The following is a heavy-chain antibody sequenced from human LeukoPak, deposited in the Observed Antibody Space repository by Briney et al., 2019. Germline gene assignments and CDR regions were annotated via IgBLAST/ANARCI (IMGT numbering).Heavy chain of an antibody. CDR3: ARRRCSGGACYPYFFDY. Sequence: PSETLSLTCTVSGGSISSFYWSWIRQPPGKGLEWIGNIFYSGSTNYNPPLKSRVTISIDTSKNQFSLKLSSVTAADTAVYYCARRRCSGGACYPYFFDYWGQGTLVTVSS. D-gene: IGHD2-15*01. V-gene: IGHV4-59*08. J-gene: IGHJ4*02. CDR2: IFYSGST. CDR1: GGSISSFY.